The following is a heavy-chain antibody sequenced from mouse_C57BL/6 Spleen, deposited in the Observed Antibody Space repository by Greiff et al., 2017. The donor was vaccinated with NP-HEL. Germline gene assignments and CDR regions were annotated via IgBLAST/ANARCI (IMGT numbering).Heavy chain of an antibody. V-gene: IGHV5-4*01. CDR3: ARDDYSNYYFDY. J-gene: IGHJ2*01. CDR1: GFTFSSYA. Sequence: EVKLVESGGGLVKPGESLKLSCAASGFTFSSYAMSCVRQTPEKRLEWVATISDGGSYTYYPDNVKGRFTISRDNAKNNLYLQMSHLKSEDTAMYYCARDDYSNYYFDYWGQGTTLTVSS. D-gene: IGHD2-5*01. CDR2: ISDGGSYT.